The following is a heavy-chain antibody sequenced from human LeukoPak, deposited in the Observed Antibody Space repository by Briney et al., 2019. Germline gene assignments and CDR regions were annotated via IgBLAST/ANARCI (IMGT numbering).Heavy chain of an antibody. CDR3: AKEYCSGGSCYSRKTHFDY. CDR2: ISGSGGST. Sequence: QPGGSLRLSCAASGFTFSSYAMSWVRQAPGKGLEWVSAISGSGGSTYYADSVKGRFTISRDNSKNTLYLQMNSLRAEDTAVYYCAKEYCSGGSCYSRKTHFDYWGQGTLVTVSS. CDR1: GFTFSSYA. D-gene: IGHD2-15*01. V-gene: IGHV3-23*01. J-gene: IGHJ4*02.